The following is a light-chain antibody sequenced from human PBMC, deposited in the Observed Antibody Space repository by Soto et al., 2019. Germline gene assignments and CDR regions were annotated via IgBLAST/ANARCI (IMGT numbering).Light chain of an antibody. Sequence: EIVLTQSPGTLSLSPGERSAVSCSASHSVSSSYLAWYQQKPGQAPRLLIYGASSRATGIPDRFSGSGSGTDFTLTISRLEPEDFAVYYCQQYGSSPWTFGQGTKVDIK. CDR2: GAS. CDR3: QQYGSSPWT. J-gene: IGKJ1*01. CDR1: HSVSSSY. V-gene: IGKV3-20*01.